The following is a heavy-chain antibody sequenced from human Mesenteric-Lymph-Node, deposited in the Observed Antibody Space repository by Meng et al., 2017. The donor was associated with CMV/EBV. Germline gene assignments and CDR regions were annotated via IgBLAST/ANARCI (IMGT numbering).Heavy chain of an antibody. V-gene: IGHV3-74*01. CDR1: GFPLSSYW. J-gene: IGHJ2*01. CDR3: AAGYLDL. CDR2: INSDGSTT. Sequence: SLGLSCAASGFPLSSYWMHWVRQAPGKGLVWVSRINSDGSTTNYADSVKGRFTISRDNAKNTLYLQMNSLRAEDTAVYYCAAGYLDLWGRGTLVTVSS.